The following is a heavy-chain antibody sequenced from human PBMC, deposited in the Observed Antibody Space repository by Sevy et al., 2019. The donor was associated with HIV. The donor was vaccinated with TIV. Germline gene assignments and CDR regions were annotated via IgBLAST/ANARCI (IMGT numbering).Heavy chain of an antibody. D-gene: IGHD6-13*01. CDR1: GYTFSVYD. Sequence: ASVKVSCKASGYTFSVYDMNWVRQVTGQGLEWMGWLNPSSSNTGYAENFQGRVTFTMDSSTSTGYMEMSSLRSEDTAVYYCARAAAGAYDAFDIWGQGTLVTVSS. V-gene: IGHV1-8*03. CDR3: ARAAAGAYDAFDI. J-gene: IGHJ3*02. CDR2: LNPSSSNT.